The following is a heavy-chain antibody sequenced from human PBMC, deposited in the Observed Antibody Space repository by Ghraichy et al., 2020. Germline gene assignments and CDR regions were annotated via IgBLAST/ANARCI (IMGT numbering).Heavy chain of an antibody. CDR2: IAKDGSFT. D-gene: IGHD2-15*01. Sequence: GGSLRLSCAASGFTFSNYWMYWVHQSPGKGLLWVSRIAKDGSFTTYADSVKGRFTISRDNAKDTLYLQMNSLTGEDTAVYYCARGLCSGGKCDYYYGMDVWGQGTTVTVSS. CDR3: ARGLCSGGKCDYYYGMDV. J-gene: IGHJ6*02. V-gene: IGHV3-74*03. CDR1: GFTFSNYW.